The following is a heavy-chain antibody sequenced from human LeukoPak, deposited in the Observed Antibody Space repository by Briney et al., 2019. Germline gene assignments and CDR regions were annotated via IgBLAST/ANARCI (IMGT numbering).Heavy chain of an antibody. Sequence: GGSLRLSCSASGFSFSSCAMHWVRQAPGKGLEYVSGISSSGAGTYYTDSVKGRSTISRDNSKNTLYLQMNSLRAEDTAMYYCVKGRVYTSQMGDYWGQGTLVTVSS. CDR3: VKGRVYTSQMGDY. J-gene: IGHJ4*02. D-gene: IGHD5/OR15-5a*01. CDR1: GFSFSSCA. CDR2: ISSSGAGT. V-gene: IGHV3-64D*09.